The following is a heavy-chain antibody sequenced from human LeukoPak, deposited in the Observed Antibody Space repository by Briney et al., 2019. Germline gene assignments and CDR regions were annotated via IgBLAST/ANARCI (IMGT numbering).Heavy chain of an antibody. Sequence: GGSLRLSCAASGFTFSSYSMNWVRQAPGKGLEWVSSINSKSRYIYYADSLKGRFTISRGNGKNSVYLQMNSLRAEDTAVYFCARADSSSSRLDCWGQGTLSPSPQ. CDR2: INSKSRYI. CDR3: ARADSSSSRLDC. CDR1: GFTFSSYS. D-gene: IGHD6-6*01. J-gene: IGHJ4*02. V-gene: IGHV3-21*01.